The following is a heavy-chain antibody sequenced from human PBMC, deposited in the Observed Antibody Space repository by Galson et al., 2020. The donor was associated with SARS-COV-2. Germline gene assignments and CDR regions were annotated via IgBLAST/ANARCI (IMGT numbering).Heavy chain of an antibody. CDR1: GFTFSSYA. V-gene: IGHV3-30*04. Sequence: GESLKISCAAYGFTFSSYAMHWVRQAPGKGLEWVAVISYDGSNKYYADSVKGRFTISRDNSKNTLYLQMNSLRAEDTAVYYCASGGPTNWFDPWGQGTLVTVSS. CDR2: ISYDGSNK. D-gene: IGHD2-15*01. CDR3: ASGGPTNWFDP. J-gene: IGHJ5*02.